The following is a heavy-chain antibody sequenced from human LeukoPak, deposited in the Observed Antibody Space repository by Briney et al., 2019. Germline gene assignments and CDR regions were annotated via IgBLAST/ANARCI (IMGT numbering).Heavy chain of an antibody. D-gene: IGHD5-12*01. CDR2: IIPCFGSA. J-gene: IGHJ4*02. CDR3: ARPDFSRFDWGFDL. CDR1: AGTFNTFA. V-gene: IGHV1-69*05. Sequence: SVKVSCKAAAGTFNTFAIGWVRQAPGQGLEWMGGIIPCFGSANYAQRFQDRFTITTDESTTTAYMELNSLTSDDTAVYYCARPDFSRFDWGFDLWGQGTLITVSS.